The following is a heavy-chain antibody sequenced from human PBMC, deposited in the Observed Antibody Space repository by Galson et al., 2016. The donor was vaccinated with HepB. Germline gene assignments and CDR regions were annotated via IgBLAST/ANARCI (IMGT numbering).Heavy chain of an antibody. CDR1: GFTFRSYA. CDR2: ISGSGGNT. V-gene: IGHV3-23*01. J-gene: IGHJ4*02. CDR3: AKAGTAMASPIDY. D-gene: IGHD5-18*01. Sequence: SLRLSCAASGFTFRSYAMSWVRQAPGKGLEWVSAISGSGGNTYYADSVKGRFTISRDNSKNTLYLQMNSLRAEDTAIYYCAKAGTAMASPIDYWGQGTLVTVSS.